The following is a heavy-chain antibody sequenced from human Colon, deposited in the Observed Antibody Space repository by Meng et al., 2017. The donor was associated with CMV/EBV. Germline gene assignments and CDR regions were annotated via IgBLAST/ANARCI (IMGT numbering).Heavy chain of an antibody. D-gene: IGHD2-2*01. J-gene: IGHJ4*02. Sequence: ITLKGVCPPRVKPTQTLTLTCTFSGFSLNTSEVGVGWFRQPPGKAPEWLALIYWDDDKRYRSSLGNRLTLTHDASKNQVVLTMTDMDPVDTATYYCAHKSLPAAFFDYWSQGTLVTVSS. CDR1: GFSLNTSEVG. V-gene: IGHV2-5*02. CDR2: IYWDDDK. CDR3: AHKSLPAAFFDY.